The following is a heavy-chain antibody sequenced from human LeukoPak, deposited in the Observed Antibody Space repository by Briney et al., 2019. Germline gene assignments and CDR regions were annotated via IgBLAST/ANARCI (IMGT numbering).Heavy chain of an antibody. CDR1: GGSFSGYY. CDR3: ARNSAYSTSSGINQ. CDR2: INQGGST. J-gene: IGHJ4*02. D-gene: IGHD6-6*01. V-gene: IGHV4-34*01. Sequence: PSETLSLTCAVYGGSFSGYYWSWIRQPPGRGLEWIGEINQGGSTNYNPSLKSRVTISVDTSRNQFSLNLNSVTAADTAVYYCARNSAYSTSSGINQWGQGTLVTVSS.